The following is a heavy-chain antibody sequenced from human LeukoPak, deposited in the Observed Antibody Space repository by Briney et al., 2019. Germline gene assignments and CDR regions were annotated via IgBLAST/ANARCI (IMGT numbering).Heavy chain of an antibody. Sequence: PGGSLRLSCAASGFTFSSYSMNWVRQAPGKGLEWVSSISSSSSYIYYADSVKGRFTISRDNAKNSLYLQMNSLRAEDTAVYYCARGGLARLRYFAVIDYWGQGTLVTVSS. D-gene: IGHD3-9*01. CDR2: ISSSSSYI. V-gene: IGHV3-21*01. J-gene: IGHJ4*02. CDR1: GFTFSSYS. CDR3: ARGGLARLRYFAVIDY.